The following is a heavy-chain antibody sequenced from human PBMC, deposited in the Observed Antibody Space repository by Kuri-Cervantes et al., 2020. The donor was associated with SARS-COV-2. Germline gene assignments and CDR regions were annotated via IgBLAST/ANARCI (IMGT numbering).Heavy chain of an antibody. Sequence: GSLRLSCTVSGGSISSYYWSWIRQPAGKGLEWIGRIYTSGSTNYNPSLKSRVTMSVDTSKNQFSLKLSSVTAADTAVYYCASHRSGYPNWFDPWGQGTLVTVSS. CDR3: ASHRSGYPNWFDP. D-gene: IGHD3-3*01. J-gene: IGHJ5*02. V-gene: IGHV4-4*07. CDR1: GGSISSYY. CDR2: IYTSGST.